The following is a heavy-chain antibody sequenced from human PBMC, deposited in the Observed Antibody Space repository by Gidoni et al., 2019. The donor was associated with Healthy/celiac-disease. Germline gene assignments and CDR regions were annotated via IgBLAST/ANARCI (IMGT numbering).Heavy chain of an antibody. V-gene: IGHV3-74*01. CDR1: GFTFSSYW. D-gene: IGHD3-3*01. CDR2: ITSDGSST. CDR3: ARVLRFTKYYFDY. Sequence: EVQLVESGGGLVQPGGSLRLSCAASGFTFSSYWMPWVRQAPGKGLVWVSRITSDGSSTSYADSVKGRFTISRDNAKNTLYLQMNSLRAEDTAVYYCARVLRFTKYYFDYWGQGTLVTVSS. J-gene: IGHJ4*02.